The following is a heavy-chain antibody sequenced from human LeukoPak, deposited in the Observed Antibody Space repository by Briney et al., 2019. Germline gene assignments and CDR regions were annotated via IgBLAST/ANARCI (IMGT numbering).Heavy chain of an antibody. J-gene: IGHJ6*03. CDR1: AITFSTYA. Sequence: GGSLSLSCAASAITFSTYAMSWVGQAQGKGLECVSVISGGAGSTYYADSVKGRFTISRDNSKNTLYLQMNSLRAEDTAVYYCARGHNSSSSGFYYYYMDVWGRGTTVTVSS. CDR3: ARGHNSSSSGFYYYYMDV. V-gene: IGHV3-23*01. CDR2: ISGGAGST. D-gene: IGHD6-6*01.